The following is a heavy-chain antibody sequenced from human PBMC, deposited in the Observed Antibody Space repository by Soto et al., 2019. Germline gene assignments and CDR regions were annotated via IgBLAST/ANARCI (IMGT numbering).Heavy chain of an antibody. D-gene: IGHD1-26*01. Sequence: GGSLRLSCAASGFTFSNAWMSWVRQAPGKGLEWVGRIKSKTDGGTTEYAAPVKGRFTISRDDSKNTLYLQMNSLKTEDTAVYYCTTESEVGATKIDYWGQGTLVTVSS. J-gene: IGHJ4*02. V-gene: IGHV3-15*01. CDR1: GFTFSNAW. CDR2: IKSKTDGGTT. CDR3: TTESEVGATKIDY.